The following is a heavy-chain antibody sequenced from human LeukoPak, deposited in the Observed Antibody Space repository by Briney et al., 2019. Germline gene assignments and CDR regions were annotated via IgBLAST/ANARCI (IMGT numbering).Heavy chain of an antibody. CDR1: GGSLSTYY. CDR2: IHNSGST. J-gene: IGHJ5*02. CDR3: ARTDYSNTNWFDP. Sequence: PSETLSLTCTVSGGSLSTYYWSCIRQPPGKGLEWIGYIHNSGSTHYTFSLKSRVTMSLDTSKNQFSLKLTSVTAADTAVYYCARTDYSNTNWFDPWGQGTLVTVSS. D-gene: IGHD4-11*01. V-gene: IGHV4-59*12.